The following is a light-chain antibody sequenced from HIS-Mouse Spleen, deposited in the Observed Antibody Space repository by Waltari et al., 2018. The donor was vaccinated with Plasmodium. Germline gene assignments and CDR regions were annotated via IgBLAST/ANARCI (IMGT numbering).Light chain of an antibody. Sequence: QSALTQPASVSGSPGQSITISCTGTSSDVGSYNLVSWYQQHPGKAPKLMIYEGRKRPLGVAKRFSGSKSGNTACLTISGLQAEDEADYYCCSYAGSSTWVFGGGTKLTVL. V-gene: IGLV2-23*01. CDR1: SSDVGSYNL. J-gene: IGLJ3*02. CDR3: CSYAGSSTWV. CDR2: EGR.